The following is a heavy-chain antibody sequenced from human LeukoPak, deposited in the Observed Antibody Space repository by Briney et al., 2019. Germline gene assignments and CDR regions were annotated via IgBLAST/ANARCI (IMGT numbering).Heavy chain of an antibody. Sequence: GGSLRLSCVAAGFNFGNYWMHWVRQAPGKEPVCTSRITGDGSSTVYADPVTGRFTISRDNARNTLYLQMDSLRAEDTAVYYCARDYYGSIDYWGQGTLVTVSS. J-gene: IGHJ4*02. CDR3: ARDYYGSIDY. V-gene: IGHV3-74*01. CDR1: GFNFGNYW. D-gene: IGHD3-10*01. CDR2: ITGDGSST.